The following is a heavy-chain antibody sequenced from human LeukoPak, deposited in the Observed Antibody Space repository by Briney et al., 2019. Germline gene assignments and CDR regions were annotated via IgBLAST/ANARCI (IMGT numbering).Heavy chain of an antibody. CDR2: ISSSSSYI. CDR1: GFTFSSYS. CDR3: ARDTGSSSWYDVDP. J-gene: IGHJ5*02. Sequence: GGSLRLSCAASGFTFSSYSMNWVRQAPGKGLEWVSSISSSSSYIYYADSVKGRFTISRDNAKNSLYPQMNSLRAEDTAVYYCARDTGSSSWYDVDPWGQGTLVTVSS. D-gene: IGHD6-13*01. V-gene: IGHV3-21*01.